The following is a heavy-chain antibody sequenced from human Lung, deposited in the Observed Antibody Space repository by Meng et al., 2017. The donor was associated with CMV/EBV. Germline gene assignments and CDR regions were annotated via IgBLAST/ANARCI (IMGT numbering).Heavy chain of an antibody. CDR2: INSDGSDT. Sequence: GEXXKISCAASGFSFTTFWMHWVRQAPGKGLVWVSHINSDGSDTTYADSVKGRFTISRDNAKNTLYLQMNSLRAEDVAVYYCARTYPNYYYDMDVWGQGTTVTVSS. V-gene: IGHV3-74*01. J-gene: IGHJ6*02. CDR3: ARTYPNYYYDMDV. D-gene: IGHD2-2*02. CDR1: GFSFTTFW.